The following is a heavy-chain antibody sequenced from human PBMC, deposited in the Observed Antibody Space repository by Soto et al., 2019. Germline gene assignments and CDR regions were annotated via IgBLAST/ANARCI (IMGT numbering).Heavy chain of an antibody. D-gene: IGHD4-17*01. CDR2: IYYSGST. V-gene: IGHV4-59*08. CDR1: GGSISSYY. CDR3: ATTTVVADAFDI. Sequence: SETLSLTCTVSGGSISSYYWSWIRQPPGKGLEWIGYIYYSGSTNYNPSLKSRVTISVDTSKNQFSLKLSSVTAADTAVYYCATTTVVADAFDIWGQGTMVTVSS. J-gene: IGHJ3*02.